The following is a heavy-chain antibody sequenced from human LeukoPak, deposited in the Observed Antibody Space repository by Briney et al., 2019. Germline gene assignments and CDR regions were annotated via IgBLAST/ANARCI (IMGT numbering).Heavy chain of an antibody. V-gene: IGHV4-59*08. CDR2: SNYCGSR. CDR1: GGSISSYC. Sequence: ASETLSLTCTVSGGSISSYCWNWIRKPQPQGMELNGFSNYCGSRNYNHSPTLQSTITVATSTDQFSLKLNSVTVTDTAAYYCARLNQQGLSWTSWNYYYGMDVWGQGTTVTVSS. D-gene: IGHD3-16*02. CDR3: ARLNQQGLSWTSWNYYYGMDV. J-gene: IGHJ6*02.